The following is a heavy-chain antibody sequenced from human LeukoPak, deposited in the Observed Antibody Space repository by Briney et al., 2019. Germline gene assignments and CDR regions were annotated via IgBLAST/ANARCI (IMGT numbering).Heavy chain of an antibody. CDR1: GFTFSSYA. J-gene: IGHJ4*02. CDR3: AKDLAVARVGLFVY. Sequence: GGSLRLSCAASGFTFSSYAMSWVGQAPGKGLEWVSAISGSGGSTYYADSVKGRFTISRDNSKNTLYLQMNSLRAEDTAVYYCAKDLAVARVGLFVYWGQGTLVTVSS. D-gene: IGHD6-19*01. V-gene: IGHV3-23*01. CDR2: ISGSGGST.